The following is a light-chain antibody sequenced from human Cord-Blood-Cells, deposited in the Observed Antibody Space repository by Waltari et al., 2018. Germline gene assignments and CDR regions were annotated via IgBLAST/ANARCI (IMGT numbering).Light chain of an antibody. J-gene: IGKJ2*01. CDR2: WAS. Sequence: DIVMTQSPASLDVSLGEWPTINCQASQSALYSSNNKNYLAWYQQKPGQPPKLLIYWASTRESGVPDRFSGSGSGTDFTLTISSLQAEDVAVYYCQQYYSTPYTFGQGTKLEIK. CDR3: QQYYSTPYT. V-gene: IGKV4-1*01. CDR1: QSALYSSNNKNY.